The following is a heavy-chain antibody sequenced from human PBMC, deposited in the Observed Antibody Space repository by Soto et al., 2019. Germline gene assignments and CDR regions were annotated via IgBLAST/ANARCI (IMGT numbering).Heavy chain of an antibody. CDR2: IYYSGST. D-gene: IGHD5-18*01. Sequence: QVQLQESGPGLVKPSETLSLTCTVSGGSISSYYWSWIRQPPGKGLEWIGYIYYSGSTNYNPSLKSRVTISVDTSKNQFSLKLSSVTAADTAVYYCAREGYSYASYYYYYGMDVWGQGTTVTVSS. J-gene: IGHJ6*02. V-gene: IGHV4-59*01. CDR3: AREGYSYASYYYYYGMDV. CDR1: GGSISSYY.